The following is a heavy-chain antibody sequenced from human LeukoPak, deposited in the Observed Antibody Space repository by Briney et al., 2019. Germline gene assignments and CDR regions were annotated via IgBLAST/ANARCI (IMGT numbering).Heavy chain of an antibody. CDR3: AREQVGALDY. CDR2: IYHSGIT. CDR1: GGSISSSNW. Sequence: SGTLSLTCAVSGGSISSSNWWRWVRQPPGKGLEWIGEIYHSGITNYNPSLKSRITISVGKSKNQFSLKLTSVTAADTAVYYCAREQVGALDYWGQGTLVTVSS. V-gene: IGHV4-4*02. D-gene: IGHD1-26*01. J-gene: IGHJ4*02.